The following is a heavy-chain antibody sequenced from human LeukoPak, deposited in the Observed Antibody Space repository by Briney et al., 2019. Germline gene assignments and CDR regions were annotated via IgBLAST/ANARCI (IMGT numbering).Heavy chain of an antibody. CDR3: ARNRGIAMGAYYMDV. CDR1: GFTFSSYA. J-gene: IGHJ6*03. Sequence: GGSLRLSCAASGFTFSSYAMSWVRQAPGKGLEWVSAISGSGGSTYYADSVKGRFTISRDNSKNTLYLQMNSLRAEDTAVYYCARNRGIAMGAYYMDVWGKGTTVTVSS. D-gene: IGHD5-18*01. V-gene: IGHV3-23*01. CDR2: ISGSGGST.